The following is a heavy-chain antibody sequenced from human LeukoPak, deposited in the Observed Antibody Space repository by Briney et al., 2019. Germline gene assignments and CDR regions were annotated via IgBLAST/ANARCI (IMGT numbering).Heavy chain of an antibody. CDR2: ISYDGNKK. J-gene: IGHJ4*02. CDR1: GFTFSSYA. Sequence: GGSLRLSCAASGFTFSSYAMHWVRQAPGKGLEWVAVISYDGNKKYYADSVKGRFTISRDNSKNTLYLQMNSLRAEDTAIYYRPFLSSNWSRDYWGQGTLVTVSS. D-gene: IGHD6-13*01. V-gene: IGHV3-30-3*01. CDR3: PFLSSNWSRDY.